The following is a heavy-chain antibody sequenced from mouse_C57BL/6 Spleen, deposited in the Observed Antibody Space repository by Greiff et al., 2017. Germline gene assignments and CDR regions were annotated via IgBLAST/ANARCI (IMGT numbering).Heavy chain of an antibody. CDR1: GYTFTSYW. CDR2: IYPGSGST. CDR3: ARRDYGSSYGYFDV. V-gene: IGHV1-55*01. D-gene: IGHD1-1*01. J-gene: IGHJ1*03. Sequence: QVQLQQPGAELVKPGASVTMSCKASGYTFTSYWITWVKQRPGQGLEWIGDIYPGSGSTNYNEKFKSKATLTVDTSSSTAYMQLSSLTSEDSAVYYCARRDYGSSYGYFDVWGTGTTVTVSS.